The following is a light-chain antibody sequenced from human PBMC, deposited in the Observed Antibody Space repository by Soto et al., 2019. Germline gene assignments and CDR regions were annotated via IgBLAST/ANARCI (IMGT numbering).Light chain of an antibody. Sequence: DIQMTQSPSTLSASVGDRVTITCRVSQSISSWLAWYQQKPGKAPKLLIYDASSLESGVPSRFSGSGSGTEFTLTISSLQPDDFATYYCQQYNSYSPWTFGQGTKVDNK. CDR3: QQYNSYSPWT. J-gene: IGKJ1*01. CDR1: QSISSW. V-gene: IGKV1-5*01. CDR2: DAS.